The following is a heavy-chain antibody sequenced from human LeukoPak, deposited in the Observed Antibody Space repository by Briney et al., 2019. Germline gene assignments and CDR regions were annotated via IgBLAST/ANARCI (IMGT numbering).Heavy chain of an antibody. V-gene: IGHV3-30*02. Sequence: GGSLRLSCAASGFTFSRFGLHWVRQAPGKGLEWVAFIRDDGSTRYYTDSVKGRFTVSRDNSKNTLYLQMDSLSTEDTAVYYCAKVPHSWGLFDSWGQGTLVTVSS. J-gene: IGHJ4*02. CDR1: GFTFSRFG. D-gene: IGHD3-16*01. CDR3: AKVPHSWGLFDS. CDR2: IRDDGSTR.